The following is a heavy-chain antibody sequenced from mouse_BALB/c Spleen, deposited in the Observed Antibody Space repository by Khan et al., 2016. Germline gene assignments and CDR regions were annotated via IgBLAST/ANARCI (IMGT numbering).Heavy chain of an antibody. Sequence: MQLEESGGGLVQPGGSLKLSCAASGFDFSRYWMSWVRQAPGKGLEWIGEINPDSSTINYTPSLKDKFIISRDNAKNTLYLQMSKVRSEDTALYYCARPEYGNYDWYFDVWGAGTTVTVSS. J-gene: IGHJ1*01. CDR1: GFDFSRYW. D-gene: IGHD2-10*02. CDR2: INPDSSTI. V-gene: IGHV4-1*02. CDR3: ARPEYGNYDWYFDV.